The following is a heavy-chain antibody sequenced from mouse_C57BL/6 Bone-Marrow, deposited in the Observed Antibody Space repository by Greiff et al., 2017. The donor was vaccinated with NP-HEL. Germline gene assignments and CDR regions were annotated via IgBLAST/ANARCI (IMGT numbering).Heavy chain of an antibody. CDR3: ARRGYYSNYRYYFDY. J-gene: IGHJ2*01. D-gene: IGHD2-5*01. V-gene: IGHV1-82*01. CDR2: IYPGDGDT. Sequence: QVQLQQSGPELVKPGASVKISCKASGYAFSSSWMNWVKQRPGKGLEWIGRIYPGDGDTNYNGKFKGKATLTADKSSSKAYMQLSSLTSEDSAVYFCARRGYYSNYRYYFDYWGQGTTLTVSS. CDR1: GYAFSSSW.